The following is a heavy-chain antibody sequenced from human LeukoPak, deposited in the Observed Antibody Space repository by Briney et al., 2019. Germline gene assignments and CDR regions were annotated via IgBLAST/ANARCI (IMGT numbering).Heavy chain of an antibody. V-gene: IGHV3-48*03. CDR1: GFTFSSYE. J-gene: IGHJ4*02. CDR3: ARVSGSGSYYNAASRRTYFDY. D-gene: IGHD3-10*01. Sequence: PGGSLRLSCAASGFTFSSYEMNWVRQAPGKGLEGVSYISSSGSTIYYADSVKGRFTISRDNARNSLYLQMNSLRAEDTAVYYCARVSGSGSYYNAASRRTYFDYWGQGTLVTVSS. CDR2: ISSSGSTI.